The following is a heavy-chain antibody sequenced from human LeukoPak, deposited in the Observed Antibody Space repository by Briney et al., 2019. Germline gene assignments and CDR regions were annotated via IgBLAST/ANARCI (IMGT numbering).Heavy chain of an antibody. Sequence: ASETLSLTCPVSGGSISSSSYYWGWIRQPPGKGLEWIGSIYYSGSTYYNPSLKSRVTISVDTSKNQFSLKLSSVTAADTAVYYCASLNAAYFDYWGQGTLVTVSS. J-gene: IGHJ4*02. D-gene: IGHD6-25*01. V-gene: IGHV4-39*01. CDR3: ASLNAAYFDY. CDR2: IYYSGST. CDR1: GGSISSSSYY.